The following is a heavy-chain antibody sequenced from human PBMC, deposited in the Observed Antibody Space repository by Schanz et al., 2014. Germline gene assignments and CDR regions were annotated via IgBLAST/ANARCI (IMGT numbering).Heavy chain of an antibody. D-gene: IGHD6-13*01. CDR3: AKGRYSSSWFYFDY. V-gene: IGHV3-7*01. J-gene: IGHJ4*02. CDR1: GFTFSAYW. CDR2: INQAASVQ. Sequence: EVQLVEYGGGLVQPGESLRLSCAASGFTFSAYWMAWVRQAPGKGLEWVAAINQAASVQYYVDSVKGRFTISRDDAKNSHYLQMNSLRAEDTAVYYCAKGRYSSSWFYFDYWGQGILVTVSS.